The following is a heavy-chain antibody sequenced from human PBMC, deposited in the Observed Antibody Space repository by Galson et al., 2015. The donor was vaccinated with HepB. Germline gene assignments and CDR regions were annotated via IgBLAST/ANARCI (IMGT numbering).Heavy chain of an antibody. V-gene: IGHV3-30-3*01. CDR3: ARQTYYDFWSGYEQFDY. CDR2: ISYDGSNK. CDR1: GFTFSSYA. D-gene: IGHD3-3*01. J-gene: IGHJ4*02. Sequence: SLRLSCAASGFTFSSYAMHWVRQAPGKGLEWVAVISYDGSNKYYADSVKGRFTISRDNSKNTLYLQMNSLRAEDTAVYYCARQTYYDFWSGYEQFDYWGQGTLVTVSS.